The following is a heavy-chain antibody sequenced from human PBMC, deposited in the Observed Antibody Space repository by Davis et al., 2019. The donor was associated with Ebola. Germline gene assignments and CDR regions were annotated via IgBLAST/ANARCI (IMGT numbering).Heavy chain of an antibody. Sequence: SETLSLTCTVSGGSISSYYWSWIRQPPGKGLEWIGYIYYSGSTNYNPSLKSRVTISVDTSKNQFSLKLSSVTAADTAVYYCARRPVLDSYRNWFDPWGQGTLVTVSS. D-gene: IGHD3-3*01. V-gene: IGHV4-59*01. CDR2: IYYSGST. CDR3: ARRPVLDSYRNWFDP. CDR1: GGSISSYY. J-gene: IGHJ5*02.